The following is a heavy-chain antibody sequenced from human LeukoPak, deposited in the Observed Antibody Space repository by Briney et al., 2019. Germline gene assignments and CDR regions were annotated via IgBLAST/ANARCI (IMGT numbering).Heavy chain of an antibody. V-gene: IGHV4-59*12. J-gene: IGHJ3*02. CDR1: GFTFSSYS. Sequence: GSLRLSCAASGFTFSSYSMNWVRQPPGKGLEWIGNIYYSGGTYYNPSLKSRVTISVDTTKNQFSLKLSSVTAADTAVYYCARDQGNVDSSGWYFVGNAFDIWGQGTTVTVSS. CDR2: IYYSGGT. CDR3: ARDQGNVDSSGWYFVGNAFDI. D-gene: IGHD6-19*01.